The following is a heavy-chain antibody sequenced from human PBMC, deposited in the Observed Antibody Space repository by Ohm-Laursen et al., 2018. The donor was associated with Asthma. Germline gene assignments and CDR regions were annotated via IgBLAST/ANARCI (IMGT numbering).Heavy chain of an antibody. CDR2: IDGSGGRT. CDR3: AKDSSEVVAADEY. CDR1: GFTFNKHH. Sequence: SLRLSCAASGFTFNKHHMTWVRQAPGKGLEWVSAIDGSGGRTYYADSVKGRFTISRDNPRNTLYLQMNSLRAVDTAVYYCAKDSSEVVAADEYWGQGTLVTVSS. J-gene: IGHJ4*02. V-gene: IGHV3-23*01. D-gene: IGHD2-15*01.